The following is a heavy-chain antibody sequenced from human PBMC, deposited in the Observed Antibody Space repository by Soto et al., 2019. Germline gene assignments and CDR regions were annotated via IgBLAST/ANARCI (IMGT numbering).Heavy chain of an antibody. J-gene: IGHJ6*03. V-gene: IGHV3-66*01. CDR1: GFTVSSKY. D-gene: IGHD4-4*01. Sequence: GSLRLSCAASGFTVSSKYMSWVRQAPGKGLEWVSVIYRGGNTYYADPVKGRYTISRDNSKNTLYLQMNSLRAEDTAVYYCASDWTTVASMGYYMDVWGKGTTVTVSS. CDR3: ASDWTTVASMGYYMDV. CDR2: IYRGGNT.